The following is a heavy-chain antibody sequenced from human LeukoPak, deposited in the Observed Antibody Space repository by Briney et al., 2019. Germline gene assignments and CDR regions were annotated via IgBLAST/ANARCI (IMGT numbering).Heavy chain of an antibody. J-gene: IGHJ3*02. D-gene: IGHD4-4*01. CDR2: ISGSGGST. V-gene: IGHV3-23*01. CDR3: ANTRLQYHDAFDI. CDR1: GFTFSSYA. Sequence: GGSLRLSCAASGFTFSSYAMSWVRQAPGKGLEWVSAISGSGGSTYYADSVKGRFTISRDNSKNTLDLQMNSLRAEDTAVYYCANTRLQYHDAFDIWGQGTMVTVSS.